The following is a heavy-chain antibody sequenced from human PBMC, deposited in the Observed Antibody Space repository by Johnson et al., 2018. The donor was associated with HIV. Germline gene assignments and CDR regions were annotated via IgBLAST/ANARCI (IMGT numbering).Heavy chain of an antibody. CDR1: GFTFSSYA. CDR3: AREGSGIAGGGAFDI. J-gene: IGHJ3*02. CDR2: ISWDGGST. Sequence: VQLVESGGGVVQPGRSLRLSCAASGFTFSSYAMHWVRQAPGKGLEWVSLISWDGGSTYDADSVKGRFTISRDNSKNSLYLQMNSLRAEDTAVYYCAREGSGIAGGGAFDIWGQGTMVTVSS. D-gene: IGHD1-26*01. V-gene: IGHV3-43D*04.